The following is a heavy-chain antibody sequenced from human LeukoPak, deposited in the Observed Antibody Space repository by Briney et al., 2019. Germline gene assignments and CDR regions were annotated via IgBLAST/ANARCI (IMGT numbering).Heavy chain of an antibody. CDR2: INPTGGST. Sequence: SVXXSXXASXYTXXSYFMHWXRQAPGQGLEWMGIINPTGGSTTYAQKFQGRVTMTRDTSTSTVYMELSSLRSDDTAVYYCARTAARRFDYWGQGTLVTVSS. V-gene: IGHV1-46*01. CDR3: ARTAARRFDY. J-gene: IGHJ4*02. CDR1: XYTXXSYF. D-gene: IGHD6-6*01.